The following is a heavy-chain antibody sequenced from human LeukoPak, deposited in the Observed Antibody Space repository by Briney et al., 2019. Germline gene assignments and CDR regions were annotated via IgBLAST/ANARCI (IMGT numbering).Heavy chain of an antibody. J-gene: IGHJ5*02. Sequence: SETLSLTCTVSGGSINSHYWSWIRQPPGKGLEWIAYISDSGSGSTKYNPSLKSRVTISMDTSKNHVSLLLNSVTAADTAVYYCARSSSAYGDYVRFDPWGQGTLVTVSS. CDR1: GGSINSHY. CDR2: ISDSGSGST. CDR3: ARSSSAYGDYVRFDP. V-gene: IGHV4-59*08. D-gene: IGHD4-17*01.